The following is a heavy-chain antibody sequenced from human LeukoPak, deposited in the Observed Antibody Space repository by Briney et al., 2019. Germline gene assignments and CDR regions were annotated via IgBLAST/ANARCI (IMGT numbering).Heavy chain of an antibody. D-gene: IGHD2-2*02. CDR3: ANQYCSSTSCYTGDDAFDI. V-gene: IGHV3-23*01. Sequence: GGCLRLSCAASGFTFSNSAMSWVRQAPGKGLEWVSAISGSGGSTYYADSVKGRFTISRDNSKNTLYLQMNSLRAEDTAVYYCANQYCSSTSCYTGDDAFDIWGQGTMVTVSS. J-gene: IGHJ3*02. CDR1: GFTFSNSA. CDR2: ISGSGGST.